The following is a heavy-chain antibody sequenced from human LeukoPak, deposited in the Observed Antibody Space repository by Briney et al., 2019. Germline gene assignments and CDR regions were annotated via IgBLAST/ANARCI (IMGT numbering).Heavy chain of an antibody. CDR1: GGTFSSYA. J-gene: IGHJ4*02. CDR3: ARFSYMASSGY. V-gene: IGHV1-69*13. D-gene: IGHD2-21*01. CDR2: IIPIFGTA. Sequence: GASVKVSCKASGGTFSSYAISWVRQAPGQGLEWMGGIIPIFGTANYAQKFQGRVTITADESTSTAYMELSSLGSEDPAVYYCARFSYMASSGYWGQGTLVTVSS.